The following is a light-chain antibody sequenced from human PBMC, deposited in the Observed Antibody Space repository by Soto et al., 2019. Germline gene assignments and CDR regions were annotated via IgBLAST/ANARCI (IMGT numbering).Light chain of an antibody. CDR3: LQSHTTPIT. J-gene: IGKJ3*01. Sequence: DIQMTQSPSPLSASVGDRVTITCRASQSIGSSLNWYQHKPGKAPKALIYAASTLESGVPSRFSGSGSGTDFTLTISGLQTEDVATYYCLQSHTTPITFGPGTQVDVK. CDR1: QSIGSS. V-gene: IGKV1-39*01. CDR2: AAS.